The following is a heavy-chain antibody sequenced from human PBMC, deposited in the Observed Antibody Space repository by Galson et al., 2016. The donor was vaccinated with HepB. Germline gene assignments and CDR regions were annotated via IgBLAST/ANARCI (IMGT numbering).Heavy chain of an antibody. CDR1: GFTFRSYD. D-gene: IGHD2-15*01. Sequence: SLRLSCAVSGFTFRSYDMHWVRQVTGKGLEWVAAIGSAGDTYYRGSVKGRFAISRENAKKSMFLQMNSLRAGDTAVYYCARGDSSYSGMDVWGQGILVTVSS. V-gene: IGHV3-13*04. CDR3: ARGDSSYSGMDV. J-gene: IGHJ4*02. CDR2: IGSAGDT.